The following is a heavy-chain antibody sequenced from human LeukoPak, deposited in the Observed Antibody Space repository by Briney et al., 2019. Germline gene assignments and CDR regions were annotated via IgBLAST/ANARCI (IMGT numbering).Heavy chain of an antibody. D-gene: IGHD3-16*01. CDR1: GFTFSNYW. V-gene: IGHV3-20*01. CDR3: ARKGVGGELGGFDY. Sequence: GGSLRLSCAASGFTFSNYWMHWVRQAPGKGLVWVSGINWNGGSTGYADSVKGRFTISRDNAKNSLYLQMNSLRAEDTALYHCARKGVGGELGGFDYWGQGTLVTVSS. J-gene: IGHJ4*02. CDR2: INWNGGST.